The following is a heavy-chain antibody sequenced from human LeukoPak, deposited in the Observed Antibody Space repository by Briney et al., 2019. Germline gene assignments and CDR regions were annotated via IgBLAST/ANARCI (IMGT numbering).Heavy chain of an antibody. CDR1: GFILSNYA. V-gene: IGHV3-13*01. Sequence: EGSLRLSCAASGFILSNYAMHWVRQPAGKGLEWVSALGTAGDTFYPGSVKGRFTISRDNAKKSLFLQMSSLRAEDTAIYYCARQSTPHGNFDYWGQGTLVTVSS. CDR2: LGTAGDT. CDR3: ARQSTPHGNFDY. J-gene: IGHJ4*02. D-gene: IGHD5-24*01.